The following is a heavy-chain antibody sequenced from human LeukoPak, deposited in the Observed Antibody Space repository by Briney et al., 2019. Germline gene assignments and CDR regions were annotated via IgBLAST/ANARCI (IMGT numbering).Heavy chain of an antibody. J-gene: IGHJ4*02. CDR3: ARLGFCRGDNCLDDY. CDR1: GGSISSSSYY. V-gene: IGHV4-39*01. D-gene: IGHD2-15*01. Sequence: ASETLSVTCTVSGGSISSSSYYWGWIRQPPGKGLEWIGSIYYSGSTYYNPSLKSRVTISVDTSKNQFSLKLSSVTAADTAVYYCARLGFCRGDNCLDDYWGQGIPVTVSS. CDR2: IYYSGST.